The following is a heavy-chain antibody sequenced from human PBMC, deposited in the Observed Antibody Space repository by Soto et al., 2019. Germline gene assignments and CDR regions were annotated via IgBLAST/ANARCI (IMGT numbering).Heavy chain of an antibody. V-gene: IGHV3-7*01. CDR2: IKHDGNEK. CDR3: VRATRISGHHHCRSLDV. CDR1: GSMFGTYW. J-gene: IGHJ6*02. D-gene: IGHD2-21*02. Sequence: GGSLRLSCAATGSMFGTYWMSWVRQAPGKGLEWVANIKHDGNEKYYADSVKGRFTVSGDNGKNFLHLNMSSLRGDAPGVYFCVRATRISGHHHCRSLDVGFQGTTVTVSS.